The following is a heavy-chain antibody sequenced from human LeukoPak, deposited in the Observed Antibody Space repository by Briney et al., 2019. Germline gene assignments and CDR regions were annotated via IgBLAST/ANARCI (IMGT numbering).Heavy chain of an antibody. J-gene: IGHJ4*02. CDR3: ARVFRRDGSFDY. CDR2: ILYTGNT. Sequence: SETLSLTCTASGGSITEYYWSWIRQPPGKGLEWIGYILYTGNTNYNPSLESRVTISVDASKNQFSLQLSSVTAADTAVYYCARVFRRDGSFDYWGQGTLVTVSS. V-gene: IGHV4-59*01. D-gene: IGHD5-24*01. CDR1: GGSITEYY.